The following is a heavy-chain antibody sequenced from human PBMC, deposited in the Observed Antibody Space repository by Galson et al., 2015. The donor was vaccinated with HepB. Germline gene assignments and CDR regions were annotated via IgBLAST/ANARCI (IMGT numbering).Heavy chain of an antibody. Sequence: SLRLSCAASGFPYSTSNMVWFRQAAGKGLEWVAYIQYNGFTKYYGDSVTGRFTISRDNSKNTLYLQMNSLRPEDTALYHCARNTPASGYHGLHYGGQGTLVTVSS. CDR2: IQYNGFTK. CDR3: ARNTPASGYHGLHY. V-gene: IGHV3-30*03. J-gene: IGHJ4*02. CDR1: GFPYSTSN. D-gene: IGHD6-25*01.